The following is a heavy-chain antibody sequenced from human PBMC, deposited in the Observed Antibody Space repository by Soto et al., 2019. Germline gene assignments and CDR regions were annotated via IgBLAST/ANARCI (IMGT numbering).Heavy chain of an antibody. J-gene: IGHJ3*02. CDR2: IYPGASDT. Sequence: PGESLKISCKGSGYSFTSYWIGWVRQMPGKGLEWMGIIYPGASDTRYSPSFQGQVTISADKSISTAYLQWSSLKASDTAMYYCARRGWFGELLGHDAFDIWGQGTMVTVSS. CDR1: GYSFTSYW. D-gene: IGHD3-10*01. CDR3: ARRGWFGELLGHDAFDI. V-gene: IGHV5-51*01.